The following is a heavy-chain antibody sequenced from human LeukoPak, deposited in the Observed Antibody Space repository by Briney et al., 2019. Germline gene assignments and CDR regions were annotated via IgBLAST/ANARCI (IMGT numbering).Heavy chain of an antibody. D-gene: IGHD6-19*01. V-gene: IGHV4-4*07. CDR2: IYTSGST. Sequence: SETLSLTCTVSGGSISSYYWSWIRQPAGKGLEWIGRIYTSGSTYYNPSLKSRVTISVDTSKNQFSLKPSSVTAADTAVYYCARGQWLVRDFDYWGQGTLVTVSS. J-gene: IGHJ4*02. CDR1: GGSISSYY. CDR3: ARGQWLVRDFDY.